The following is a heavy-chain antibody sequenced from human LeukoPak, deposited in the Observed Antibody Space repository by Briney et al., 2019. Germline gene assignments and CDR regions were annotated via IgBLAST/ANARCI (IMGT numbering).Heavy chain of an antibody. Sequence: GGSLRLSCAASGFTFSSYEMNWVRQAPGKGLEWVSYISSSGSTIYYADSVKGRFTIPRDNAKNSLYLQMNSLRAEDTAVYYCAKDSGSYGGFDYWGQGILVTVSS. CDR2: ISSSGSTI. J-gene: IGHJ4*02. D-gene: IGHD1-26*01. CDR3: AKDSGSYGGFDY. CDR1: GFTFSSYE. V-gene: IGHV3-48*03.